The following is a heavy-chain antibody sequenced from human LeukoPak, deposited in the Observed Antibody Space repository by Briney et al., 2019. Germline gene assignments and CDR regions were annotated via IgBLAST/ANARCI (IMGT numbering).Heavy chain of an antibody. CDR2: INIHDDA. V-gene: IGHV3-53*01. CDR3: ARFVALDYFDY. J-gene: IGHJ4*02. Sequence: GGSLRLSCAASGFSVSGNYLTWVRQAPGRGLEWVSFINIHDDAFYADSVKGRFTVSRDNSKNILYLQMNSLRAEDTAIYYCARFVALDYFDYWGQGTLVTVSS. CDR1: GFSVSGNY. D-gene: IGHD2-21*01.